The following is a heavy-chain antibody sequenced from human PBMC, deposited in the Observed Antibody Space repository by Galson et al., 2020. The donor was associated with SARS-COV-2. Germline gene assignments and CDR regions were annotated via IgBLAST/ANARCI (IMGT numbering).Heavy chain of an antibody. CDR1: GFTFSSYG. CDR3: AREGDDYGDYVLFWYFDL. J-gene: IGHJ2*01. V-gene: IGHV3-33*01. CDR2: IWYDGSNK. D-gene: IGHD4-17*01. Sequence: GESLKISCAASGFTFSSYGMHWVRQAPGKGLEWVAVIWYDGSNKYNADSVKGRFTISRDNSKNTLYLQMNSLRAEDTAVYYCAREGDDYGDYVLFWYFDLWGRGTLVTVSS.